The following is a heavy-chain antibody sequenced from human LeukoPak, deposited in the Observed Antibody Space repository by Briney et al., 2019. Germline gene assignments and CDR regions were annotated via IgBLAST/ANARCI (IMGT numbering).Heavy chain of an antibody. Sequence: GGSLRLSCAVSGFTVSGNYMSWVRQAPGKGLEWVSLIYSGGTTYYADSVKGRFTISRDNTKNTLYLQMNSLRAEDTAMYYCARDPTGRYSSEGHMDVWGKGTMVTVSS. CDR1: GFTVSGNY. D-gene: IGHD6-19*01. CDR2: IYSGGTT. CDR3: ARDPTGRYSSEGHMDV. J-gene: IGHJ6*03. V-gene: IGHV3-53*01.